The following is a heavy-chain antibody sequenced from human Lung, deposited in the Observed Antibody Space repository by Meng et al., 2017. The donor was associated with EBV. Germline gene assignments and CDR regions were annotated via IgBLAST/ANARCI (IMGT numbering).Heavy chain of an antibody. CDR3: ARTGCSSSSCYDY. D-gene: IGHD2-2*01. CDR2: INAGNGNT. V-gene: IGHV1-3*01. Sequence: GQLVRSGAEAKKPGASVKVSCKASGYSFTTYAMHWVRQAPGQRLEWMGWINAGNGNTKYSEKFQSRVTITRDTAASTAYMELSSLRSEDTAVYYCARTGCSSSSCYDYWGQGTLVTVSS. CDR1: GYSFTTYA. J-gene: IGHJ4*02.